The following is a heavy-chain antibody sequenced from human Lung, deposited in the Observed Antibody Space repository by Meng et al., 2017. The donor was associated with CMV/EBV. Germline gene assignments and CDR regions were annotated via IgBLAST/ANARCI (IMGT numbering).Heavy chain of an antibody. CDR3: ARDLITIAAADNYYYYGMDV. J-gene: IGHJ6*02. V-gene: IGHV1-46*01. CDR1: GYTFTSYY. CDR2: INPSGGST. D-gene: IGHD6-13*01. Sequence: SXXVSXXASGYTFTSYYMHWVRQAPGQGLEWMGIINPSGGSTSYAQKFQGRVTMTRDTSTSTVYMELSSLRSEDTAVYYCARDLITIAAADNYYYYGMDVWXQGTXVTVSS.